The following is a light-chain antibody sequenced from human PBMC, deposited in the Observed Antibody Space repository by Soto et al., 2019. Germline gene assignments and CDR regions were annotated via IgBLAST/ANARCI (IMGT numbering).Light chain of an antibody. J-gene: IGKJ4*01. CDR1: QTVTSN. V-gene: IGKV3-15*01. CDR2: GAS. CDR3: QQYHVWPSRT. Sequence: EIVMTQSPVTLSVSPGERATLSCRASQTVTSNLARYQQKPGQPPRLLISGASNRATCLPARFSGSGSGTEFTLTFSSLQSEDVSVYCCQQYHVWPSRTVGGGTMVDSK.